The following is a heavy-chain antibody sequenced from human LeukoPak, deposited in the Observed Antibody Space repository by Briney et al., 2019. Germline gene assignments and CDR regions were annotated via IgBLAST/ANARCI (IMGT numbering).Heavy chain of an antibody. Sequence: ASVKVSCKASGYTFTNYGISWVRQAPGQGLEWMGWISIYNGNTDYAQKLRGRVTMTTDTSTSTAYMELRSLRSDDTAVYYCASITYDFWSGYYMPDDPWGQGTPVTVSS. V-gene: IGHV1-18*01. D-gene: IGHD3-3*01. CDR3: ASITYDFWSGYYMPDDP. CDR1: GYTFTNYG. J-gene: IGHJ5*02. CDR2: ISIYNGNT.